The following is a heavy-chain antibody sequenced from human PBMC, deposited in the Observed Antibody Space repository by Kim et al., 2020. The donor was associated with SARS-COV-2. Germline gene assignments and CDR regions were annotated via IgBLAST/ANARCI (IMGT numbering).Heavy chain of an antibody. J-gene: IGHJ4*02. V-gene: IGHV3-21*01. Sequence: GGSLRLSCAASGFTFSSYSMNWVRQAPGKGLEWVSSISSSSSYIYYADSVKGRFTISRDNAKNSLYLQMNSLRAEDTAVYYCAREGYSSGWRQYYFDYWGQGTLVTVSS. CDR1: GFTFSSYS. CDR3: AREGYSSGWRQYYFDY. CDR2: ISSSSSYI. D-gene: IGHD6-19*01.